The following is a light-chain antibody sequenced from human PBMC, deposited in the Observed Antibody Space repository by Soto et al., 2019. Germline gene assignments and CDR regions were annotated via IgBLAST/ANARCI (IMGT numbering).Light chain of an antibody. CDR1: QSISSW. J-gene: IGKJ1*01. CDR3: QQYNGAYRE. V-gene: IGKV1-5*03. Sequence: DIQMPQSPSTLSASVGDRVTITCRASQSISSWVAWYQQKPGKAPKLLLYKASTLESGVPSRFSAGGSGTEYTLTFTSLQLNDFEPDYYQQYNGAYREFGQGAKVE. CDR2: KAS.